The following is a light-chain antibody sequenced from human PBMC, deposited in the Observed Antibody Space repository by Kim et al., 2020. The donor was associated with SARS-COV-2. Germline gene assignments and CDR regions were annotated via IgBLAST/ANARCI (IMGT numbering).Light chain of an antibody. CDR3: RQSYSTPYT. J-gene: IGKJ2*01. Sequence: DIQMTQSPSSLSASAGDRVTITCRASQSLSSYLNWYQQKPGRAPKLLISAASSLQSGVPSRFSGSGSGTDFTLTISSLQPEDFATYYSRQSYSTPYTFGQGTKLEI. CDR1: QSLSSY. CDR2: AAS. V-gene: IGKV1-39*01.